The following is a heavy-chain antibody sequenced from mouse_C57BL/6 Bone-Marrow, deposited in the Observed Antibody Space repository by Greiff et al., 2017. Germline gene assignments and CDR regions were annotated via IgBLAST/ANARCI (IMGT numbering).Heavy chain of an antibody. CDR1: GYTFTSYW. D-gene: IGHD3-3*01. J-gene: IGHJ3*01. CDR2: IDPSDSYT. Sequence: QVRLQQPGAELVRPGTSVKLSCKASGYTFTSYWMHWVKQRPGQGLEWIGVIDPSDSYTNYNQKFKGKATLTVDTSSSTAYMQLSSLTSEDSAVYYCAGARGWSLAWYAYWGQGTLVTVSA. CDR3: AGARGWSLAWYAY. V-gene: IGHV1-59*01.